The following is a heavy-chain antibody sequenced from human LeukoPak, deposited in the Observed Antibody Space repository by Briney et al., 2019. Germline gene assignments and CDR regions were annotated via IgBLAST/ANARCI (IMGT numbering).Heavy chain of an antibody. CDR2: ISWNSGSI. J-gene: IGHJ4*02. V-gene: IGHV3-9*01. CDR1: GFTFDDYA. Sequence: GRSLRLSCAASGFTFDDYAMHWVRQAPGKGLEWVSGISWNSGSIGYADSVKGRFTISRDNAKNSRYLQMNSLRAEDTAVYYCASLNVVDYDFWTPYRGYWGQGTLVTVSS. CDR3: ASLNVVDYDFWTPYRGY. D-gene: IGHD3-3*01.